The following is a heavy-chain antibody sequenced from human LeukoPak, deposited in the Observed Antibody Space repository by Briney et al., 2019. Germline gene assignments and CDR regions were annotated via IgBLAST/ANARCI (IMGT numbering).Heavy chain of an antibody. V-gene: IGHV3-23*01. CDR2: ISGSGDST. Sequence: PGGSLRLSCAASGFSFSIYGMSWVRQAPGKGLEWVSAISGSGDSTYYADSVKGRFTISRDNSKNTLYLQMNSLRAEDTAVYYCAKDRASGSSDYWGQGTLVTVSS. J-gene: IGHJ4*02. D-gene: IGHD3-22*01. CDR3: AKDRASGSSDY. CDR1: GFSFSIYG.